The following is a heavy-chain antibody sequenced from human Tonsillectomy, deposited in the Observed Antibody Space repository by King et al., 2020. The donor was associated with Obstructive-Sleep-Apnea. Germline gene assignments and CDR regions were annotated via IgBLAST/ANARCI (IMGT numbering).Heavy chain of an antibody. CDR3: ARLENYGDFFDY. D-gene: IGHD4-17*01. CDR2: IYYSGST. V-gene: IGHV4-59*08. Sequence: VQLQESGPGLVKPSETLSLTCTVSGGSISSYYWSWIRQPPGKGLEWIGYIYYSGSTNYNPSLKSRVTISVDTSKNQFSLKLSSVTAPDTAVYYCARLENYGDFFDYWGQGTLVTVSS. CDR1: GGSISSYY. J-gene: IGHJ4*02.